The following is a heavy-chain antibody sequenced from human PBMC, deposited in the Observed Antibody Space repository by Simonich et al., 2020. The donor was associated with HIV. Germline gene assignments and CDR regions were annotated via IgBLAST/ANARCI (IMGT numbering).Heavy chain of an antibody. J-gene: IGHJ2*01. V-gene: IGHV1-24*01. CDR3: ATWEVKDNGLTGFSNWYFDL. CDR2: SDPEVGKT. CDR1: GPTITDFS. Sequence: QVQLVQSGAEGKKPGASVKVSCKVSGPTITDFSMHWVRQTPGRGLEWMRGSDPEVGKTHYGHKIQGRVTMTEDKSTDTAYRELSSRRSEDTALYYCATWEVKDNGLTGFSNWYFDLWGRGTLVTVSS. D-gene: IGHD3-9*01.